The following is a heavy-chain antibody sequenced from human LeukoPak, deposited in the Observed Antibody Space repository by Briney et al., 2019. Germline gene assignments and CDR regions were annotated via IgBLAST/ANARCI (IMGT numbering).Heavy chain of an antibody. CDR3: AKWGDYDVLTGYYVSDY. CDR1: RFTFCNYA. V-gene: IGHV3-23*01. Sequence: GASPRLSCAASRFTFCNYAMSRVPQAPGQGWEWVSAITGGSSGIYYADSMKSRFTISRDNSKNPLYLQINSLRAEDTAVYYCAKWGDYDVLTGYYVSDYWGQGTLVTVSS. J-gene: IGHJ4*02. D-gene: IGHD3-9*01. CDR2: ITGGSSGI.